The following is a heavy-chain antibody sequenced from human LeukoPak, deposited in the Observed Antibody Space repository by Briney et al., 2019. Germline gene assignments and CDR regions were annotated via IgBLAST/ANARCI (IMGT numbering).Heavy chain of an antibody. CDR2: ISSGESDT. D-gene: IGHD3-10*02. J-gene: IGHJ3*02. CDR1: GFTFNTDW. CDR3: ARASVRSAFGI. V-gene: IGHV3-74*01. Sequence: GGSLRLSCAASGFTFNTDWMHWARQAPGKGLEWVSRISSGESDTTYADSVKGRFTISRDNTRNTLFLQMNTLRAEDTAVYFCARASVRSAFGIWGQGTMVTVSS.